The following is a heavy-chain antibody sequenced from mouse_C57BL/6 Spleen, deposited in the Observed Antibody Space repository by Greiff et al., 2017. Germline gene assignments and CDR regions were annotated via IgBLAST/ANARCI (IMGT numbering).Heavy chain of an antibody. D-gene: IGHD1-1*01. CDR2: IDPNSGGT. V-gene: IGHV1-72*01. J-gene: IGHJ2*01. Sequence: QVQLQQPGAELVKPGASVKLSCTASGYTFTSYWMHWVKQRPGRGLEWIGGIDPNSGGTKYNEKFKSKATLTVDKPSSTAYMQLSSLTSEDSAVYYCARCSSYYFDYWGQGTTLTVAS. CDR3: ARCSSYYFDY. CDR1: GYTFTSYW.